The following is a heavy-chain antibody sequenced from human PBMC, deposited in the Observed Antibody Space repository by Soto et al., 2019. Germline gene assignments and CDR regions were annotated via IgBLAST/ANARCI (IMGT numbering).Heavy chain of an antibody. CDR1: GFTFNGAW. D-gene: IGHD2-15*01. CDR3: SGGSCYAFDY. V-gene: IGHV3-15*07. CDR2: VKSKVDGGSI. Sequence: GGSLRLSCTASGFTFNGAWMNWVRQAPGKGLEWVGRVKSKVDGGSIDYAAPVRGRFTISRDDSRSTVDLQMNSLSAEDSAMYYCSGGSCYAFDYWGQGTLVTVSS. J-gene: IGHJ4*02.